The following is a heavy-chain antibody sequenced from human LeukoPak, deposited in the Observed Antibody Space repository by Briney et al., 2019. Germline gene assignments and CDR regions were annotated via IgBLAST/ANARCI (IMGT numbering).Heavy chain of an antibody. J-gene: IGHJ4*02. V-gene: IGHV3-11*01. CDR1: GFTFSDYY. Sequence: KPGGSLRLSCAASGFTFSDYYMSWIRQAPGKGLEWVSYISSSGSTIYYADSVKGRFTISRDNAKNSLYLQMNSLRAEDTAVYYCARADRYCSCGSCYWGEGYYFDYWGQGTLVTVSS. CDR3: ARADRYCSCGSCYWGEGYYFDY. D-gene: IGHD2-15*01. CDR2: ISSSGSTI.